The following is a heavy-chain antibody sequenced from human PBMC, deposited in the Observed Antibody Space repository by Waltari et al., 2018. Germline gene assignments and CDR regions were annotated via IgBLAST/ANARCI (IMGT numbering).Heavy chain of an antibody. CDR3: ARALVEPSLGDPIPQ. CDR1: GFTFSSYS. CDR2: ISSSSSTI. D-gene: IGHD3-16*01. J-gene: IGHJ4*02. V-gene: IGHV3-48*04. Sequence: EVQLVESGGGLVQPGGSLRLSCAASGFTFSSYSMNWVRQAQGKGLEWVSYISSSSSTIYYADSVKGRFTISRDNAKNSLYLQMNSLRAEDTAVYYCARALVEPSLGDPIPQWGQGTLVTVSS.